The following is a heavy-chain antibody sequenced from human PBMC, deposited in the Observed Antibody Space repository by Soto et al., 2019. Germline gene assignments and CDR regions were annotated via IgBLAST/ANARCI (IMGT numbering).Heavy chain of an antibody. CDR2: INAGNGNT. CDR3: ARTLSCGCSVLDY. CDR1: GYTFTSYA. D-gene: IGHD6-19*01. J-gene: IGHJ4*02. Sequence: GSVKVSCKASGYTFTSYAMHWVRQAPGQRLEWMGWINAGNGNTKYSQKFQGRVTITRDTSASTAYMELSSLRSEDTAVYYCARTLSCGCSVLDYWGQGTLFTVSS. V-gene: IGHV1-3*01.